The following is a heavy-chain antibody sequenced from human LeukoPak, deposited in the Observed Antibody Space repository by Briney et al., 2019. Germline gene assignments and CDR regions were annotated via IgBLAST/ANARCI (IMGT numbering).Heavy chain of an antibody. D-gene: IGHD2-15*01. CDR3: ARGGRYCSGGSCYGY. CDR2: ISSSSSYI. V-gene: IGHV3-21*01. J-gene: IGHJ4*02. CDR1: GFTFSSYS. Sequence: GGSLRLSCAASGFTFSSYSMNWVRQAPGKGLEWVSSISSSSSYIYYADSVKGRFTISRDNAKNSLYLQMNSLRAEDTAVYYCARGGRYCSGGSCYGYWGQGTLVTVSS.